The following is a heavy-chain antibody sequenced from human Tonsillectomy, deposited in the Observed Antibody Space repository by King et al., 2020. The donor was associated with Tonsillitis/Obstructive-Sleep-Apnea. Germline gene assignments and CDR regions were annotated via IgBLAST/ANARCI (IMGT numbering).Heavy chain of an antibody. V-gene: IGHV1-69*01. CDR1: GGTFSSYA. D-gene: IGHD2-2*01. J-gene: IGHJ6*03. Sequence: QLVQSGAEVKKPGSSVKVSCKASGGTFSSYAISWVRQAPGQGLEWMGGIIPIFDTPNYAQKFQGRVTITADESTSTAYMGLSSLRSEDTAVYYCARSGIHSPVIVLVPAAKSYYYYYMDVWGKGTTVTVSS. CDR3: ARSGIHSPVIVLVPAAKSYYYYYMDV. CDR2: IIPIFDTP.